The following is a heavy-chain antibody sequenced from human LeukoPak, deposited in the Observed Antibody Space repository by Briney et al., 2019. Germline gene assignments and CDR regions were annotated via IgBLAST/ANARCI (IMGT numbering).Heavy chain of an antibody. D-gene: IGHD3-10*01. V-gene: IGHV3-30*04. Sequence: GRSLRLSCAASGFTFSSYAMHWVRQAPGKGLEWVAVISYDGSNKYYADSVKGRFTISRDNSKNTLYLQMNSLRAEDTAVYYCARDLLVRGVIRYYFDYWGQGTLVTVSS. CDR2: ISYDGSNK. CDR3: ARDLLVRGVIRYYFDY. J-gene: IGHJ4*02. CDR1: GFTFSSYA.